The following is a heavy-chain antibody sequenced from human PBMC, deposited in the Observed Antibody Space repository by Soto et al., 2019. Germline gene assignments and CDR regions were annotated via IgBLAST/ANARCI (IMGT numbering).Heavy chain of an antibody. D-gene: IGHD6-13*01. CDR1: GGTFSSYA. CDR3: ARGVGAAADTLLVPCYYGMDV. J-gene: IGHJ6*02. V-gene: IGHV1-69*12. Sequence: QVQLVQSGAEVKKPGSSVKVSCKASGGTFSSYAINWVRQAPGQGLEWMGGIIPIFGTANYAQKFQGRVTITADASSSTAYMELSSLRSEDTAVYYCARGVGAAADTLLVPCYYGMDVWGQGTTVTVSS. CDR2: IIPIFGTA.